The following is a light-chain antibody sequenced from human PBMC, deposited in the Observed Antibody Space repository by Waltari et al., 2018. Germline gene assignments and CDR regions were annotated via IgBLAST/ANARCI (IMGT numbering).Light chain of an antibody. CDR3: GSWDNSGNHWV. CDR2: GNT. Sequence: SSGLTQEPALSVALGHTVRMTCQGDSLKTYYASWYQQPPGQVPVLVIYGNTNRPSGIPGRFSCSWSGNTGSLTITGAQVEDEADYYCGSWDNSGNHWVFGGGTRLTVL. V-gene: IGLV3-19*01. J-gene: IGLJ2*01. CDR1: SLKTYY.